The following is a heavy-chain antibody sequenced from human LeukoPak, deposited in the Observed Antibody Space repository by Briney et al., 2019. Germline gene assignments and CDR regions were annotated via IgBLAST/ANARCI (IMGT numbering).Heavy chain of an antibody. V-gene: IGHV4-59*08. CDR3: ARGRLSPMDV. J-gene: IGHJ6*03. CDR1: GGSISSYY. Sequence: SETLSLTCTVSGGSISSYYWSWIRQPPGKGLEWIGYTHYSGSTKYNPSLKSRLTISVDSSKNQFSLRLSSVTAADTAVYYCARGRLSPMDVWGKGTTVTISS. CDR2: THYSGST.